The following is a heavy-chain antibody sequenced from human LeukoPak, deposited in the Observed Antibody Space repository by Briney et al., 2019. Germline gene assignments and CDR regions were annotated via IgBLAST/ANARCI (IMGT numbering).Heavy chain of an antibody. D-gene: IGHD2-2*01. V-gene: IGHV1-69*04. J-gene: IGHJ4*02. CDR3: ARDLTSPDIVVVPAAMPVY. CDR1: GGTFSSYA. CDR2: IIPILGIA. Sequence: SVKVSCKASGGTFSSYAISWVRQAPGQGLEWMGRIIPILGIANYAQKFQGGVTITADKSTSTAYMELSSLRSEDTAVYYCARDLTSPDIVVVPAAMPVYWGQGTLVTVSS.